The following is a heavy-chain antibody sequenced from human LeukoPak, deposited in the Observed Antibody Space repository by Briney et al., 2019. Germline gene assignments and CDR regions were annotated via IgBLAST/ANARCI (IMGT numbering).Heavy chain of an antibody. CDR3: ARDSIFGVVYYYYYYMDV. D-gene: IGHD3-3*01. J-gene: IGHJ6*03. CDR1: GYTFTGHH. Sequence: GASVKVSCKASGYTFTGHHMHWVRRAPGQGLEWMGWINPNSGGTNYAQKFQGRVTMTRDTSISTAYMELSRLRSDDTAVYYCARDSIFGVVYYYYYYMDVWGKGTTVTVSS. V-gene: IGHV1-2*02. CDR2: INPNSGGT.